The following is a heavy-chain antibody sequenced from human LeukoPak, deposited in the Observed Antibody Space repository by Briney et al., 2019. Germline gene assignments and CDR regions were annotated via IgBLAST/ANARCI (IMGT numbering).Heavy chain of an antibody. D-gene: IGHD6-25*01. V-gene: IGHV1-18*01. CDR2: VSTYNGDT. CDR1: GYTFTSYD. Sequence: ASVKVSCKASGYTFTSYDISWVRQAPGQGLEWMGWVSTYNGDTKYAQNLQGRVTMTRDTSTNTAYMELRSLRSDDTAVYYCARDPSNTSGRYIFFDFWGQGTLVAVSS. J-gene: IGHJ4*02. CDR3: ARDPSNTSGRYIFFDF.